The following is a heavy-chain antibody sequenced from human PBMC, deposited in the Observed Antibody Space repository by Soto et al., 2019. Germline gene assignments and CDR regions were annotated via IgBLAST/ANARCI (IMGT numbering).Heavy chain of an antibody. CDR3: TTGRGGSAYVPGAY. D-gene: IGHD5-12*01. CDR1: GFSFTSAW. CDR2: IETNIDGGAT. V-gene: IGHV3-15*07. Sequence: EVQLVESGGGLVKPGGSLRLSCAASGFSFTSAWMNWVRQIPGKGLEWVGRIETNIDGGATDYSAPVKGRFTISRDDSKDTVYLQMNSLKTEDTAVYYCTTGRGGSAYVPGAYWGQGALVTVSS. J-gene: IGHJ4*02.